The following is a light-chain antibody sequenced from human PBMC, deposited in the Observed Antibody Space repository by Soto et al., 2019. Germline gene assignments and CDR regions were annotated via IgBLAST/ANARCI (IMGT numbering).Light chain of an antibody. J-gene: IGKJ1*01. CDR1: QSISSW. V-gene: IGKV1-5*03. CDR3: QHYNSYPWT. Sequence: DIQMTQSPSILSASVGDRVTITCRASQSISSWLAWYQQKPGKAPNLLIHKASHLESGVPSRFSGSGSGTEFTLTISSLQPCDYATYYCQHYNSYPWTFGQGTKVDIK. CDR2: KAS.